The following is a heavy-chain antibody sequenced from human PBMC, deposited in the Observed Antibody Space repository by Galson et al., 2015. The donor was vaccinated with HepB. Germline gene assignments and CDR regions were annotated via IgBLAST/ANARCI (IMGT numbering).Heavy chain of an antibody. Sequence: SLRLSCAASGFNFSDFGMHWVRQAPGKGLEWVAVIFYDGSNKFYADSVKGRFTISRVSSTNTVYLQMNTLRVEDTALYYCARGMTTVTIDHWGQGTLVTVSS. V-gene: IGHV3-33*01. CDR2: IFYDGSNK. CDR3: ARGMTTVTIDH. J-gene: IGHJ4*02. D-gene: IGHD4-11*01. CDR1: GFNFSDFG.